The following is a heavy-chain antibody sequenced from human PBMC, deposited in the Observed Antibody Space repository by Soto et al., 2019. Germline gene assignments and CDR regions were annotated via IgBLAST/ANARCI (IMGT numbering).Heavy chain of an antibody. V-gene: IGHV3-23*01. CDR3: ARGVQPWLSLPDY. CDR2: IANTGYDT. CDR1: GFTFTNYA. Sequence: GGSLRLSCAASGFTFTNYAMSWVRQAPGKGLEWVSGIANTGYDTYYADSVKGRFTISRDNFRNTLYMQMNSLRAEDTAVYYCARGVQPWLSLPDYWGQGTLATVSS. D-gene: IGHD5-18*01. J-gene: IGHJ4*02.